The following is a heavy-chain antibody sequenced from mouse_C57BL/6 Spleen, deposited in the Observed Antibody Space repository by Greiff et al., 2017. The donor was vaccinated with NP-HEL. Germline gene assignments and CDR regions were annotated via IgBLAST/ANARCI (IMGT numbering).Heavy chain of an antibody. Sequence: QVQLQQPGAELVKPGASVKLSCKASGYTFTEYTIHWVKQRSGQGLEWIGWFYPGSGSIKYNEKFKDKATLTADKSSSTVYMELSRLTSEDSAVYFCERPEGLYYYGSSSLDYWGQGTTLTVSS. J-gene: IGHJ2*01. CDR3: ERPEGLYYYGSSSLDY. V-gene: IGHV1-62-2*01. CDR1: GYTFTEYT. CDR2: FYPGSGSI. D-gene: IGHD1-1*01.